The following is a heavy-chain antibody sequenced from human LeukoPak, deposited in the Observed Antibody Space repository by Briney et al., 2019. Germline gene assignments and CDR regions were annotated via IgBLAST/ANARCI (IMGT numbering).Heavy chain of an antibody. J-gene: IGHJ6*03. V-gene: IGHV4-34*01. CDR2: INHSGGT. CDR1: GGSFSGYY. Sequence: SETLSLTCAVYGGSFSGYYWSWIRQPPGKGLEWIGGINHSGGTNYNPSLKSRVTISVDRSKNQFSLKLSSVTAADTAVYYCARGVESCSSTSCYRFYYYMDVWGKGTTVTVSS. CDR3: ARGVESCSSTSCYRFYYYMDV. D-gene: IGHD2-2*01.